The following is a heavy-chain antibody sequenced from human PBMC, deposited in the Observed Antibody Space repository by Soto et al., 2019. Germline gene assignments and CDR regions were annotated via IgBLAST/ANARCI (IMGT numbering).Heavy chain of an antibody. CDR1: GFTFSSYG. Sequence: PGGSLRLSCAASGFTFSSYGMHWVRQAPGKGLEWVAVISYDGSNKYYADSVKGRFTISRDNSKNTLYLQMNSLRAEDTAVYYCAKANDFWSGYCGYRGQGPLVTVSS. V-gene: IGHV3-30*18. J-gene: IGHJ4*02. D-gene: IGHD3-3*01. CDR2: ISYDGSNK. CDR3: AKANDFWSGYCGY.